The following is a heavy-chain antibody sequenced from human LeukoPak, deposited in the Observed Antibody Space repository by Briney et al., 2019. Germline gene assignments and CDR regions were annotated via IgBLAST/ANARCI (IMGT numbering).Heavy chain of an antibody. V-gene: IGHV3-21*01. Sequence: GGSLRLSCAASGFTFSSYSMNWVRQAPGKGLEWVSSISSSSSYIYYADSVKGRFTISRDNAKNSLYLQMNSLRAEDTAVYYCARAYSELWNGHALADYYYLDVRRKGGTVTDS. J-gene: IGHJ6*03. D-gene: IGHD3-3*01. CDR1: GFTFSSYS. CDR3: ARAYSELWNGHALADYYYLDV. CDR2: ISSSSSYI.